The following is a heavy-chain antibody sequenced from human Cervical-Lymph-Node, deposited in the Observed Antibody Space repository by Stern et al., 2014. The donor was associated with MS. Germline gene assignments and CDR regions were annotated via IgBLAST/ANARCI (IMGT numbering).Heavy chain of an antibody. Sequence: EVQLVESGGGLIQPGGSLRLSCAASGLTVSATYINWVRQAPGKGLEWVSVIFSGGNTYCAASVRGRFAISRDHSKNTLYLQMNSLRVEDTAMYYCATDQGDYWGQGALVTVSS. CDR1: GLTVSATY. D-gene: IGHD2-2*01. CDR2: IFSGGNT. CDR3: ATDQGDY. J-gene: IGHJ4*02. V-gene: IGHV3-53*01.